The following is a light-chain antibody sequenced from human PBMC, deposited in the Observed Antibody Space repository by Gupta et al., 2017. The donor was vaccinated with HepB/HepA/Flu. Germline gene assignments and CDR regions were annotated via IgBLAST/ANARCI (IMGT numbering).Light chain of an antibody. Sequence: QSVLIQPPSASGTPGQRVTISCSGSSSNLGSNTVNWYQQLPGTAPKLLIYSNNQRPSGFPDRFSGSKSGTSASLAISGLQSEDEADYYCAAWHDSLNGRVFGGGTKLTVL. CDR1: SSNLGSNT. J-gene: IGLJ3*02. CDR3: AAWHDSLNGRV. CDR2: SNN. V-gene: IGLV1-44*01.